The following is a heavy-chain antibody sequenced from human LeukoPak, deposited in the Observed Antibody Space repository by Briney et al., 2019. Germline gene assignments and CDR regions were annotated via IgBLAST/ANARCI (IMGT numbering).Heavy chain of an antibody. J-gene: IGHJ3*02. D-gene: IGHD3-9*01. CDR2: ISAYNGNT. V-gene: IGHV1-18*01. CDR3: ARDYVGLRYFDWFADAFDI. CDR1: GYTFTCYG. Sequence: GASAKVSCKASGYTFTCYGISWVRQAPGQGLEWMGWISAYNGNTNYAQKLQGRVTMTTDTSTSTAYMELRSLRSDDTAVYYCARDYVGLRYFDWFADAFDIWGQGTMVTVSS.